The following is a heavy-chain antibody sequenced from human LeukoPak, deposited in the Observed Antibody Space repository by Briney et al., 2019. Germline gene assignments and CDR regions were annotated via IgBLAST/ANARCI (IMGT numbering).Heavy chain of an antibody. CDR2: ISYDGSNK. Sequence: PGRSLRLSCAAPGFTFSSYAMHWVRQAPGKGLEWVAVISYDGSNKYYADSVKGRFTISRDNSKNTLYLQMNSLRAEDTAVYYCARALVVVAATPDYWGQGTLVTVSS. CDR1: GFTFSSYA. V-gene: IGHV3-30-3*01. CDR3: ARALVVVAATPDY. D-gene: IGHD2-15*01. J-gene: IGHJ4*02.